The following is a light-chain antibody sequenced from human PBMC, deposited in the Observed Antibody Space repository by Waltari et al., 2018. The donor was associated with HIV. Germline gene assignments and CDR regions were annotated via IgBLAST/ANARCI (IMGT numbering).Light chain of an antibody. CDR2: LAS. CDR1: QAISYSSNNKMY. CDR3: KQSYNTPLT. V-gene: IGKV4-1*01. J-gene: IGKJ4*02. Sequence: DLVMDQSPDSLAGSLGGGATINCKSSQAISYSSNNKMYLSWYQQRPRQPPKLLVYLASTRQSGVPDRFSGSGSGTDFTLTISSLQAEDVAVYYCKQSYNTPLTFGQGTKVEIK.